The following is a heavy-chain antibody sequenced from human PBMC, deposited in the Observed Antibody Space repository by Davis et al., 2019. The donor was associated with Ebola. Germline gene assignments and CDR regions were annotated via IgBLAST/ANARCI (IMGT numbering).Heavy chain of an antibody. D-gene: IGHD3-16*01. V-gene: IGHV1-2*02. CDR2: ISPKSGGG. CDR1: GYTFTDYY. Sequence: ASVKVSCKASGYTFTDYYIHWVRQAPGQGLEWMGWISPKSGGGNYAPKFQGRVTMTTDTSISTAYMDLSSLTSDDTAVFYCARELTGGEFNYWGQGTLVTVSS. CDR3: ARELTGGEFNY. J-gene: IGHJ4*02.